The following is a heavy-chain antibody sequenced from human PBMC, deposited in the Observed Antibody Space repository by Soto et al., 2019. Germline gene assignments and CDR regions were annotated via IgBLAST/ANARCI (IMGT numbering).Heavy chain of an antibody. CDR3: ARATRRVAARYYFAY. Sequence: SETLSLTCTVSGGSISSYYWSWIRQPPGKGLEWIGYIYYSGSTNYNPSLKSRVTISVDTSKNQFSLKLSSVTAADTAVYYCARATRRVAARYYFAYWGQGTLVTVSS. CDR2: IYYSGST. V-gene: IGHV4-59*01. D-gene: IGHD2-15*01. J-gene: IGHJ4*02. CDR1: GGSISSYY.